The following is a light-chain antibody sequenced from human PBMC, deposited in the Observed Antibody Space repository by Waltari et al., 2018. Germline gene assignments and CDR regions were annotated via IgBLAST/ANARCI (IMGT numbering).Light chain of an antibody. Sequence: QAGLTQPPSVSKGLGQTATLTCTGNNNNVGNQGAAWLQQHQGHPPKLLSYGNNNRPSGISEKFSASRSGNTASLTSTGLQPEDEADYCCAAWDSNLRAWVFGGGTKLTVL. CDR3: AAWDSNLRAWV. V-gene: IGLV10-54*04. CDR1: NNNVGNQG. CDR2: GNN. J-gene: IGLJ3*02.